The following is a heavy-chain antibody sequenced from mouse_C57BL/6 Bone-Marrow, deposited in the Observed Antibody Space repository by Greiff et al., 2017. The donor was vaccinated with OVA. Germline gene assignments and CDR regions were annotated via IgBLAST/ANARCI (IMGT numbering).Heavy chain of an antibody. CDR1: GYTFTSYW. J-gene: IGHJ2*01. V-gene: IGHV1-59*01. CDR2: IDPSDSYT. D-gene: IGHD2-3*01. CDR3: ARSDGYYHYFDY. Sequence: QVQLQQPGAELVRPGTSVKLSCKASGYTFTSYWMHWVKQRPGQGLEWIGVIDPSDSYTNYNQKFKGKATLTVDTSSSTAYMQLSSLTSEDSAVYYCARSDGYYHYFDYWGQGTTLTVSS.